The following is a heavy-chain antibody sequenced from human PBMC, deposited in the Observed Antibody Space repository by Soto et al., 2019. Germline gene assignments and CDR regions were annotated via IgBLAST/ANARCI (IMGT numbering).Heavy chain of an antibody. Sequence: ASVKVSCKVSGYTLTELSMHWVRQAPGKGLEWMGGFDPEDGETIYAQKFQGRVTMTEDTSTDTAYMELSSLRSEDPAVYYCATRTLGQIVGATRNWFDPWGQGTLVTVSS. D-gene: IGHD1-26*01. V-gene: IGHV1-24*01. CDR3: ATRTLGQIVGATRNWFDP. J-gene: IGHJ5*02. CDR1: GYTLTELS. CDR2: FDPEDGET.